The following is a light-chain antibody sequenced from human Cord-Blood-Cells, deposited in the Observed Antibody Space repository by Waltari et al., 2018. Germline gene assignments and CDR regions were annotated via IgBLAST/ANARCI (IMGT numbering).Light chain of an antibody. CDR2: DAS. J-gene: IGKJ4*01. CDR3: QQRSNWPLT. V-gene: IGKV3-11*01. Sequence: IVLTQSPATLSLSPGERATLSCRARQSVSSYFAWYQQKPDQAPRLLIYDASNSATGIPARFSVSGSGTDFTRTISSLEPVDFAVYYCQQRSNWPLTFGGGTKVEIK. CDR1: QSVSSY.